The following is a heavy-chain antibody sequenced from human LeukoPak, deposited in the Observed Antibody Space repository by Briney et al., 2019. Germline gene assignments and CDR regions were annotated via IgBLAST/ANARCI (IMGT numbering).Heavy chain of an antibody. CDR3: ARGLWGSYYYFQH. J-gene: IGHJ1*01. Sequence: PGGSLRLSCAASGFTFSSYSMNWVRQAPGKGLEWVSSISSSSSYIYYADSVKGRFTISRDNAKNSLYLQMNSLRAEDTAVYYCARGLWGSYYYFQHWGQGTLVTVSS. CDR1: GFTFSSYS. V-gene: IGHV3-21*01. CDR2: ISSSSSYI. D-gene: IGHD1-26*01.